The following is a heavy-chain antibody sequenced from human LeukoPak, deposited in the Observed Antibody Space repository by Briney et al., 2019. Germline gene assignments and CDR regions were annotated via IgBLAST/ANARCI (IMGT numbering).Heavy chain of an antibody. D-gene: IGHD6-13*01. CDR1: GFTFSSYA. CDR3: ARGMSPRGILSAFDI. V-gene: IGHV3-64*01. Sequence: GGSLRLSCAASGFTFSSYAMHWVRQAPGKGLEYVSAISSNGGSTYYANSVKGRFTISRDNSKNTLYLQMGSLRAEDMAVYYCARGMSPRGILSAFDIWGQGTMVTVSS. J-gene: IGHJ3*02. CDR2: ISSNGGST.